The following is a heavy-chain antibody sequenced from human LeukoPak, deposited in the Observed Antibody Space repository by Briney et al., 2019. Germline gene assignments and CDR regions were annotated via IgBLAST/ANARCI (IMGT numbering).Heavy chain of an antibody. CDR3: ARGSRYDSSGYYPYYFDY. J-gene: IGHJ4*02. CDR1: GFTFSTYT. CDR2: ISSRSSYI. D-gene: IGHD3-22*01. V-gene: IGHV3-21*01. Sequence: PGGSLRLSCAASGFTFSTYTMSWVRQAPGKGLEWVSCISSRSSYIYYADSVKGRFTISRDNAKNSLYLQVSSLRAEDTAVYYCARGSRYDSSGYYPYYFDYWGQGALVTASS.